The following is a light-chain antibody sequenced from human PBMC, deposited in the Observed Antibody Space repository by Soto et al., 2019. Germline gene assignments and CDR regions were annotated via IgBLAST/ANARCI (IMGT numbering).Light chain of an antibody. Sequence: EILLTQSPATLAVSPGEGATLSCRASQSVRDNLAWYQQKPGQAPRLLIYRASTRATSVPARFSGSGSGTEFTLTISSLQSEDVSVYFCQHYNFWPHTFGQGTKLEIK. CDR3: QHYNFWPHT. V-gene: IGKV3-15*01. CDR2: RAS. J-gene: IGKJ2*01. CDR1: QSVRDN.